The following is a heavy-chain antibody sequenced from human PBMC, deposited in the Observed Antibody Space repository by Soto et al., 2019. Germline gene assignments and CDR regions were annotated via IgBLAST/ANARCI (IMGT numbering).Heavy chain of an antibody. D-gene: IGHD5-18*01. Sequence: EVQLVESGGGLVQPGGSLKLSCAASGFTFSGSAMHWVRQASGKGLEWVGRIRSKANSYATAYAASVKGRFTISRDHSKHTAYLQMNSLKSEDTAVYYCTNPQLYYGMDVWGQGTTVTVSS. CDR1: GFTFSGSA. V-gene: IGHV3-73*02. J-gene: IGHJ6*02. CDR3: TNPQLYYGMDV. CDR2: IRSKANSYAT.